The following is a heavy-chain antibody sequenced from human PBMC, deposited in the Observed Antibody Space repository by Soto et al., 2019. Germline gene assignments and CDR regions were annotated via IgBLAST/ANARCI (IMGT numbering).Heavy chain of an antibody. CDR1: GGTFSSYA. Sequence: RASVKVSCKASGGTFSSYAISWVRQAPGQGLEWMGGIIPIFGTANYAQKFQGRVTITADESTSTAYMELSSLRSEDTAVYYCAREDTAYCGGDCSGWFDPWGQGTLVTVSS. D-gene: IGHD2-21*02. CDR3: AREDTAYCGGDCSGWFDP. J-gene: IGHJ5*02. V-gene: IGHV1-69*13. CDR2: IIPIFGTA.